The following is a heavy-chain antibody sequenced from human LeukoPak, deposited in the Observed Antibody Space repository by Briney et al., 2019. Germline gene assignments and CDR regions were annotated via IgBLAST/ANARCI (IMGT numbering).Heavy chain of an antibody. Sequence: PGGSLRLSCAASGFTFSDFHMNWIRQAPGKGLEWLSYISPGGETIYVAESLKGRFTVSRDSANNSLYLQMNSLTAEDTAAYYCAIGRDIAVAGPGGYFDHWGQGTLVTVSS. CDR3: AIGRDIAVAGPGGYFDH. CDR2: ISPGGETI. J-gene: IGHJ4*02. D-gene: IGHD6-19*01. CDR1: GFTFSDFH. V-gene: IGHV3-11*01.